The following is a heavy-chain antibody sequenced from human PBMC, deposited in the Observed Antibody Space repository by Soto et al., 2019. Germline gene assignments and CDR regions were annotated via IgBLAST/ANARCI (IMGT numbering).Heavy chain of an antibody. V-gene: IGHV3-21*01. D-gene: IGHD2-2*01. CDR2: IRTTSSYI. Sequence: EVQLVESGGGLVKPGGSLRLSCAASGFSFSSYNMNWVRQTPGKGLGWVASIRTTSSYIHYADSVKGRFTISRDNAKNSLYLQMASLRAEDTAVYYCARVLAAAMNNYYYAMDVWGQGTTVTVSS. CDR1: GFSFSSYN. J-gene: IGHJ6*02. CDR3: ARVLAAAMNNYYYAMDV.